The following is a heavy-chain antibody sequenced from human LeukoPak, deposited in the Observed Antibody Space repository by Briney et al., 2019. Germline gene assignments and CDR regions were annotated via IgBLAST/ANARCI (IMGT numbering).Heavy chain of an antibody. Sequence: WGSLRLSCAASGFTFRSYGMSWVCQAPGKGLEWVSAISGSGDTTYYADSVKGRFTISRGNSKNTLYLQMNSLRVEDTAVYYCAKDGGYYGSGIYSSNFMDVWGKGTTVTISS. CDR2: ISGSGDTT. CDR3: AKDGGYYGSGIYSSNFMDV. J-gene: IGHJ6*03. CDR1: GFTFRSYG. V-gene: IGHV3-23*01. D-gene: IGHD3-10*01.